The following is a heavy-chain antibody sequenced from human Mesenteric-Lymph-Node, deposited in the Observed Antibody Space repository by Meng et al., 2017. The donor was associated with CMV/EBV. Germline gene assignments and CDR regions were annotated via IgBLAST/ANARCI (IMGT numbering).Heavy chain of an antibody. V-gene: IGHV1-69*10. CDR2: IIPILGIA. CDR3: ARVGRIRDYCSSTSCLFDY. D-gene: IGHD2-2*01. J-gene: IGHJ4*02. Sequence: SVKVSCKASGGTLSSYAISWVRQAPGQGLEWMGGIIPILGIANYAQKFQGRVTITADKSTSTAYMELSSLRSEDTAVYYCARVGRIRDYCSSTSCLFDYWGQGTLVTVSS. CDR1: GGTLSSYA.